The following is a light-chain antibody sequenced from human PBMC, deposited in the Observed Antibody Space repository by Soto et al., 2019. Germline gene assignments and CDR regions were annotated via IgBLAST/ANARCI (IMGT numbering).Light chain of an antibody. V-gene: IGKV1-5*01. CDR1: QTISSW. CDR3: QQYQTYPWT. Sequence: DIQMTQSPSTLSASVGDRVTITCRASQTISSWLAWYQQKPGKAPKLLIFDASSLESGVPSRFSGGGSGTEFTLTISSLQPDDFATYYCQQYQTYPWTFGQGTKVDI. J-gene: IGKJ1*01. CDR2: DAS.